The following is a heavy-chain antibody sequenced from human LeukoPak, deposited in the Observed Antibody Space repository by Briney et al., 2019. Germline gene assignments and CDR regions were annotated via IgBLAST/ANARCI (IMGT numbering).Heavy chain of an antibody. J-gene: IGHJ5*02. CDR3: AKDSIAAAGKGWNWFDP. D-gene: IGHD6-13*01. Sequence: GGSLRLSCAASGFTFDDYAMHWVRQAPGKGLEWVSGISWNSGSIGYADSVKGRFTISRDNAKNSLYLRMNSLRAEDTALYYCAKDSIAAAGKGWNWFDPWGQGTLVTVSS. CDR1: GFTFDDYA. V-gene: IGHV3-9*01. CDR2: ISWNSGSI.